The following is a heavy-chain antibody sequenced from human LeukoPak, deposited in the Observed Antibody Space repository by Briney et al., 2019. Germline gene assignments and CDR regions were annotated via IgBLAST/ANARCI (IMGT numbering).Heavy chain of an antibody. CDR3: TSDTVDTAVGIDY. CDR2: INSDGSNI. V-gene: IGHV3-74*01. J-gene: IGHJ4*02. Sequence: GGSLRLSCAASGFTFNRHWMHWVLQAPGKRLVWLSRINSDGSNIAYADSVKGRFTISRDNAKNTLYLQMNSLRAEDTAIYHCTSDTVDTAVGIDYWGQGTLVTVSS. D-gene: IGHD5-18*01. CDR1: GFTFNRHW.